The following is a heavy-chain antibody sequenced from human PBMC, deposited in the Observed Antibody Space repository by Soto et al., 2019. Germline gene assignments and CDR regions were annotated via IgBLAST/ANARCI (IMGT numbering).Heavy chain of an antibody. CDR1: GGSFRGYY. Sequence: QVQLQQWGAGLLKPSETLSLTCAVYGGSFRGYYWSWIRQPPGKGLEWIGQINHSGSTNYNPSLKSRVTISVDTSKHQFSLRLNSVTAADTAVYYCAKTSRFDSWGQGTLVTVSS. J-gene: IGHJ4*02. CDR2: INHSGST. D-gene: IGHD6-6*01. CDR3: AKTSRFDS. V-gene: IGHV4-34*01.